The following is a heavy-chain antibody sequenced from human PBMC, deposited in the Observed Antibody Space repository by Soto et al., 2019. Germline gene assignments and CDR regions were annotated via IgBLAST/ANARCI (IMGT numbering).Heavy chain of an antibody. D-gene: IGHD2-8*01. J-gene: IGHJ4*02. CDR1: GFTFSTYT. Sequence: PGGSLRLSCEAFGFTFSTYTMNWVRQAPGKGLEWVSYISSSGRTISYADPVKGRFSISRDNAKNSLYLQMNSLRGEDTAVYYCARASGIMVDPNYFDFWGQGTRVTVSS. CDR3: ARASGIMVDPNYFDF. V-gene: IGHV3-48*04. CDR2: ISSSGRTI.